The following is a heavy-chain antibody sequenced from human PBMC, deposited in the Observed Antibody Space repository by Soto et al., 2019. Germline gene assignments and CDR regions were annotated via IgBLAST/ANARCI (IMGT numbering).Heavy chain of an antibody. J-gene: IGHJ5*02. CDR2: INPSGGST. CDR1: GYTFTSYY. Sequence: QVQLVQSGAEVKKPGASVKVSCKASGYTFTSYYMHWVRQAPGQGLEWMGIINPSGGSTSYAQKFQGRVTMTRDTSTSTVYMELSSLRSEDTAVYYCARNVAAAGTAWQTRGWFDPWGQGTLVTVSS. CDR3: ARNVAAAGTAWQTRGWFDP. D-gene: IGHD6-13*01. V-gene: IGHV1-46*01.